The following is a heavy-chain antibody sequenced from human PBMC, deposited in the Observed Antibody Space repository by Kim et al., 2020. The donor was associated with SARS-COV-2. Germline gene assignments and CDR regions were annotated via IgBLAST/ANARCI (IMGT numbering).Heavy chain of an antibody. CDR1: GGSFSGYY. CDR3: ARVRYCSGGSCFRWRWGMDV. J-gene: IGHJ6*02. CDR2: INHSGIT. D-gene: IGHD2-15*01. Sequence: SETLSLTCAVYGGSFSGYYWSWIRQPPGKGLEWIGEINHSGITNYNPSLKSRVTISVDTSKNQFSLKLSSVTAADTAVYYCARVRYCSGGSCFRWRWGMDVWGQGTTVTVSS. V-gene: IGHV4-34*01.